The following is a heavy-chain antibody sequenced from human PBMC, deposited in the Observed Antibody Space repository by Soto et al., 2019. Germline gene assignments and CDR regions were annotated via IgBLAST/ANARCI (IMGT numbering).Heavy chain of an antibody. J-gene: IGHJ5*02. CDR2: INHSGST. Sequence: QVQLQQWGAGLLKPSETLSLTCAVYGGSFSGYYWSWIRQPPGKGLEWIGEINHSGSTNYNPSLKSRVTISVDTSKNQFSRKLSSVTAADTAVYYCARDIVVVVAATKIGWFDPWGQGTLVTVSS. CDR3: ARDIVVVVAATKIGWFDP. CDR1: GGSFSGYY. V-gene: IGHV4-34*01. D-gene: IGHD2-15*01.